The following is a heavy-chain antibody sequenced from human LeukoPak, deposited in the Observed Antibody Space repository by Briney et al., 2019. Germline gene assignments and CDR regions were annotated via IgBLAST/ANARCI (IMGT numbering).Heavy chain of an antibody. CDR3: ARQPMGGYYDSSGYPTDAFDI. D-gene: IGHD3-22*01. CDR1: GYRFTSYW. Sequence: GESLKISCKGSGYRFTSYWIGRVRQMPGKGLEWMGIIYPGDSDTRYSPSFQGQVTISADKSISTAYLQWSSLKASDTAMYYCARQPMGGYYDSSGYPTDAFDIWGQGTMVTVSS. J-gene: IGHJ3*02. V-gene: IGHV5-51*01. CDR2: IYPGDSDT.